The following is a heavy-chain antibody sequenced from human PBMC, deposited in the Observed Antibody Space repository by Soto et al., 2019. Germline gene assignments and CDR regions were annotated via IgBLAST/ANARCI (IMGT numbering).Heavy chain of an antibody. D-gene: IGHD3-10*01. CDR1: GGSISSANSY. CDR3: ATNQRTWFGEISGRNYYYYGMDV. V-gene: IGHV4-61*01. J-gene: IGHJ6*02. Sequence: SETLSLTCTVSGGSISSANSYWSWIRQPPGKGLEWIGYVYYGGSTNYNPSLKSRVTMSVDTSKNQFSLKLSSVTAADTAVYYCATNQRTWFGEISGRNYYYYGMDVWGQGVTVTVPS. CDR2: VYYGGST.